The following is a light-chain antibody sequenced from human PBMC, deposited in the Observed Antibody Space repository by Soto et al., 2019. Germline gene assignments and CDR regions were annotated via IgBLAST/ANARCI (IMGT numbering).Light chain of an antibody. V-gene: IGKV3-20*01. Sequence: EIVLRQSPATLSSSPGERATLSCRASQSISSSNLAWYQQKPGQAPRLVIYGASNRATGIPDRFSGSGSGTDFTLTISRLEPEDFALYYCQQYDTSPLTFGGGTKVDIK. CDR2: GAS. CDR3: QQYDTSPLT. J-gene: IGKJ4*01. CDR1: QSISSSN.